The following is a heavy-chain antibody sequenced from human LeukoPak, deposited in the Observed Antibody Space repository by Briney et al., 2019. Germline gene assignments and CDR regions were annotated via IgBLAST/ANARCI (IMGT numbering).Heavy chain of an antibody. CDR2: ISSSSSYI. CDR3: ARDTGDTAMVLYYYYYYMDV. V-gene: IGHV3-21*01. Sequence: GGSLRLSCAASGFTFSSYSMNWVRQAPGKGLECVSSISSSSSYIYYADSVKGRFTISRDNAKNSLYLQMDSLRAEDTAVYYCARDTGDTAMVLYYYYYYMDVWGKGTTVTVSS. CDR1: GFTFSSYS. D-gene: IGHD5-18*01. J-gene: IGHJ6*03.